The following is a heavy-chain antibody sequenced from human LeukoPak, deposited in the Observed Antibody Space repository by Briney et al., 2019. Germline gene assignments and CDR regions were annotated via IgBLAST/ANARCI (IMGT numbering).Heavy chain of an antibody. CDR1: GFAFSSYW. CDR2: IKQDGSEK. CDR3: ARGVDDIAVAGHFDY. D-gene: IGHD6-19*01. Sequence: GGSLRLSCAASGFAFSSYWMSWVRQAPGKGLEWVANIKQDGSEKYYVDSVKGRFTISRDNAKNSLYLQMNSLRAEDTAVYYCARGVDDIAVAGHFDYWGQGTLVTVSS. V-gene: IGHV3-7*03. J-gene: IGHJ4*02.